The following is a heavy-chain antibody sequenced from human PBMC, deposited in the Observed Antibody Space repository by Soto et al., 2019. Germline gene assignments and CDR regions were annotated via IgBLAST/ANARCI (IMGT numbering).Heavy chain of an antibody. CDR1: GFTFSDHF. D-gene: IGHD2-21*01. CDR2: ISTTRNYT. Sequence: NPGGSLRLSCIVSGFTFSDHFMAWVRQAPGKGLEWVSDISTTRNYTKYADSVKGRFSMSRDNARNSVYLQMNRLRADDTAVYYCARVSRDYHLYYFDYWGQGALVTVSS. CDR3: ARVSRDYHLYYFDY. V-gene: IGHV3-11*06. J-gene: IGHJ4*02.